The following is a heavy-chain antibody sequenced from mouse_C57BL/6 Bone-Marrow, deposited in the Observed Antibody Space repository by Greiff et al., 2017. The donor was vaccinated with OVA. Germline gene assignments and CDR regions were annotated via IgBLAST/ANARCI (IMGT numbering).Heavy chain of an antibody. Sequence: QVQLQQSGPELVKPGASVKISCKASGYAFSSSWMNWVKQRPGKGLEWIGRIYPGDGDTNYNGKFKGKATLTADKSSSTAYMQLSSLTSEDSADYCCALYYDSLFAYWGQGTLVTVSA. J-gene: IGHJ3*01. CDR2: IYPGDGDT. V-gene: IGHV1-82*01. D-gene: IGHD2-4*01. CDR1: GYAFSSSW. CDR3: ALYYDSLFAY.